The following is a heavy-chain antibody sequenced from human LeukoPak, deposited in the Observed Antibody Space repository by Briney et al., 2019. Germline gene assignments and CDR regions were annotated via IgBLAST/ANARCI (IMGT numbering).Heavy chain of an antibody. D-gene: IGHD3/OR15-3a*01. V-gene: IGHV3-13*01. Sequence: GGSLGLSCAASGFTFSNYDTGWSRRVTGKGLGWVSGIGVAGDTYYSESVQGRLSVCSEGASNSLHLQMHGLRAGDTAIYYCAKAPDCWTSWCLSCGDYCLGSWGQGALVTVPS. CDR1: GFTFSNYD. CDR2: IGVAGDT. CDR3: AKAPDCWTSWCLSCGDYCLGS. J-gene: IGHJ4*02.